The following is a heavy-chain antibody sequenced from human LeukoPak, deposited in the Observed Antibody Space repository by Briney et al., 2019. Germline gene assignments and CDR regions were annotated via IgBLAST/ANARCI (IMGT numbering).Heavy chain of an antibody. D-gene: IGHD5-18*01. J-gene: IGHJ5*02. V-gene: IGHV1-2*02. Sequence: ASVKVSCKGSGYTFTGYYMHWVRQAPGQGLECMGWINPNSGGTNYAQKFQGRVTMTRDTSISTAYMELSRLRSDDTAVYYCARQALPSDTAMAGFDPWGQGTLVTVSS. CDR1: GYTFTGYY. CDR3: ARQALPSDTAMAGFDP. CDR2: INPNSGGT.